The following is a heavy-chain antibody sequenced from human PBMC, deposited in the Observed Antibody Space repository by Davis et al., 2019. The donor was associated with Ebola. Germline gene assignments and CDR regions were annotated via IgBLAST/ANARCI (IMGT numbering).Heavy chain of an antibody. D-gene: IGHD6-19*01. J-gene: IGHJ6*04. CDR1: AYTFTSYG. CDR2: ISAYNGNT. V-gene: IGHV1-18*01. Sequence: SVTLSCKASAYTFTSYGISWVRQAPGQGLEWMGCISAYNGNTNYEQKLQGRVTMTTHTSTSTAYMELRSLRSDDTAVYYCARDGYSSGWYNDNGMDVWGKGTTVTVSS. CDR3: ARDGYSSGWYNDNGMDV.